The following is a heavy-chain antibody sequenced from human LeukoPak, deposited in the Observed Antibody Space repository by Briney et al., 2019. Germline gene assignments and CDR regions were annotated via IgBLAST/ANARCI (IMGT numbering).Heavy chain of an antibody. V-gene: IGHV4-34*01. Sequence: SETLSLTCAVYGGSFSGYYWSWIRQPPGKGLEWIGEINHSGSTNYNPSLKSRVTISVDTSKNQFSLKLSSVTAADTAVYYCARVRNSGCVYWGQGTLVTVSS. J-gene: IGHJ4*02. CDR2: INHSGST. CDR3: ARVRNSGCVY. D-gene: IGHD6-19*01. CDR1: GGSFSGYY.